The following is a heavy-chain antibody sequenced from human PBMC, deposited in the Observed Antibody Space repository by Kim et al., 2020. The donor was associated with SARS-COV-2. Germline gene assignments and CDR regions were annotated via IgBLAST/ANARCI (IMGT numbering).Heavy chain of an antibody. D-gene: IGHD3-10*01. CDR1: GGSFSGYY. J-gene: IGHJ6*01. CDR3: ARSRQYYYGSGRKYYYYG. Sequence: SETLSLTCAVYGGSFSGYYWSWIRQPPGKGLEWIGEINHSGSTNYNPSLKSRVTISVDTSKNQFSLKLSSVTAADTAVYYCARSRQYYYGSGRKYYYYG. V-gene: IGHV4-34*01. CDR2: INHSGST.